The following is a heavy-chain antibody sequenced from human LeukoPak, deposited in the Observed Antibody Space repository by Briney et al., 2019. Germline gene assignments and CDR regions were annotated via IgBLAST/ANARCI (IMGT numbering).Heavy chain of an antibody. CDR1: GYSFSNYW. CDR3: ARQGPVAGTFYYGMDV. D-gene: IGHD6-19*01. Sequence: GQSLQISREGSGYSFSNYWIAWVRQMPGKGLEWMGIIYPGDSDTRYSPSFQGRVTISADKSISTAYLQWSSLEGPDTAMYYCARQGPVAGTFYYGMDVWGQGTTVTVSS. CDR2: IYPGDSDT. J-gene: IGHJ6*02. V-gene: IGHV5-51*01.